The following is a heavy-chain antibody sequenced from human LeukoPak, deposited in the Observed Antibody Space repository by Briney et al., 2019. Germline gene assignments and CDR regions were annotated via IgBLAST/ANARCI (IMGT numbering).Heavy chain of an antibody. D-gene: IGHD4-17*01. Sequence: GGSLRLSCTTSGFTFGDCCMSWVRQAPGKGLEWVGFIRSKTYGGTTEYAASVKGRFTISRDDSKGIAYLQMNSLKTEDTGVYYCIGDYGDLDAFDFWGQGTMVTVSS. CDR1: GFTFGDCC. CDR2: IRSKTYGGTT. J-gene: IGHJ3*01. V-gene: IGHV3-49*04. CDR3: IGDYGDLDAFDF.